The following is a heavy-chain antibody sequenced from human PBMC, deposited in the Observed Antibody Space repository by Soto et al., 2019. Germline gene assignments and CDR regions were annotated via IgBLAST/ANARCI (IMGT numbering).Heavy chain of an antibody. J-gene: IGHJ3*02. CDR3: ARGINYYDSGDDACDI. CDR2: MNPNSGNT. D-gene: IGHD3-10*01. V-gene: IGHV1-8*01. CDR1: GYTFTSYD. Sequence: QVQLVQSGAEVKKPGASVKVSCKASGYTFTSYDINWVRQATGQGLEWMGWMNPNSGNTGYAQKFQGRGTMTRNTSISTAYMELSSLRSEDTAVYYCARGINYYDSGDDACDIWGQGTMVTVSS.